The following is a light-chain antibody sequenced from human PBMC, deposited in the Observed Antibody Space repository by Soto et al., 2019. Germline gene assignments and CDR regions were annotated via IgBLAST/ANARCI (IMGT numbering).Light chain of an antibody. CDR2: DVN. Sequence: QSALTQPASVSGSPGQSITISCTGTSSDIGAYHFVSWYQQHPVKAPKLMLYDVNIRPSGVSNRFSGSKSGNTASLTISGLQSEDEADDYCTSWTTSTTMIFVGGTKVTVL. V-gene: IGLV2-14*03. J-gene: IGLJ2*01. CDR1: SSDIGAYHF. CDR3: TSWTTSTTMI.